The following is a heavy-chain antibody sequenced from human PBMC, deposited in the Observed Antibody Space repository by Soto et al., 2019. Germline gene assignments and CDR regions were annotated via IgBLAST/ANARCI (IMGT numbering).Heavy chain of an antibody. J-gene: IGHJ3*02. Sequence: QMQLVQSGPEVKKPGTSVKVSCKASGFTFTSSAVQWVRQARGQRLEWIGWIVVGSGNTNYEQKLLERVTITREMSTSTAYMELSSLRSEDTAVYYCASHSGYYDSSCYYPYAFDIWGQGTMVTVSS. D-gene: IGHD3-22*01. V-gene: IGHV1-58*01. CDR3: ASHSGYYDSSCYYPYAFDI. CDR1: GFTFTSSA. CDR2: IVVGSGNT.